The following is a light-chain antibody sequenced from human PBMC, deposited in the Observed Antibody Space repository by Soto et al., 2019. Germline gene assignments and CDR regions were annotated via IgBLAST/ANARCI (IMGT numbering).Light chain of an antibody. CDR2: DAS. Sequence: EIVLTQSPGTLSLSPGERATHSCRASHSVSSSYLAWYQQKPGQAPRLLIYDASNRAPGIPDRFGGSGSGTDFTLTISRLEPEDFAVYYCQLYGDSPPSIVGQGTRLEIK. CDR1: HSVSSSY. CDR3: QLYGDSPPSI. J-gene: IGKJ5*01. V-gene: IGKV3-20*01.